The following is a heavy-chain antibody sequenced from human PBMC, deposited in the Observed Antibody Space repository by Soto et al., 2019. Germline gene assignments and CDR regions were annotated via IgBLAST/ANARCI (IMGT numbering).Heavy chain of an antibody. CDR3: ARGKYCSGGSCYVWFDP. CDR2: IIPIFGTA. J-gene: IGHJ5*02. Sequence: SVKVSCKASGGTFSSYAISWVRQAPGQGLEWMGGIIPIFGTANCAQKFQGRVTITADKSTSTAYMELSSLRSEDTAVYYCARGKYCSGGSCYVWFDPWGQGTLVTVSS. CDR1: GGTFSSYA. V-gene: IGHV1-69*06. D-gene: IGHD2-15*01.